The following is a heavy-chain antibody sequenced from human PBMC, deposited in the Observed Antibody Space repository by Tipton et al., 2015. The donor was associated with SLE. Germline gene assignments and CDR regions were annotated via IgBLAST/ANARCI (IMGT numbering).Heavy chain of an antibody. J-gene: IGHJ3*02. CDR3: ARDPGTTSNAFDI. CDR1: GISISGSY. V-gene: IGHV4-59*12. Sequence: TLSLTCTVSGISISGSYWSWIRQPPGKGLEWIGYMYHSGTNYNPSLKSRVTISVDKSKNQFSLNLSSVTAADTAVYYCARDPGTTSNAFDIWGQGTMVTVSS. CDR2: MYHSGT. D-gene: IGHD1-7*01.